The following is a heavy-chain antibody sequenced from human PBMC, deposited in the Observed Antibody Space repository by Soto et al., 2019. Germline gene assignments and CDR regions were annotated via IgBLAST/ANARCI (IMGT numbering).Heavy chain of an antibody. CDR2: IYYSGST. D-gene: IGHD3-22*01. Sequence: SETLSLTCTVSGGSISSYYWSWIRQPPGKGLEWIGYIYYSGSTNYNPSLKSRVTISVDTSKNQFSLKLSSVTAADTAVYYCARGLSPGLANTYYYYYMDVWGKGTTVTVSS. V-gene: IGHV4-59*01. CDR3: ARGLSPGLANTYYYYYMDV. J-gene: IGHJ6*03. CDR1: GGSISSYY.